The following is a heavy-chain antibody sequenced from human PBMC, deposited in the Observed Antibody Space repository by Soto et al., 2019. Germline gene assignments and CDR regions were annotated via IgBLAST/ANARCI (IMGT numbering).Heavy chain of an antibody. J-gene: IGHJ6*03. CDR2: ISEGGGST. Sequence: EEELLESGGGLVQPGGSLRLSCAASGFTFSSYAMSWVRQAPGKGLEGVSGISEGGGSTYYADSVRGRFTISRDNSKNTLYLKMNSLRAEDTALYYCAKPPGSSSTYYYYMGVWGKGTTVTVTS. CDR1: GFTFSSYA. CDR3: AKPPGSSSTYYYYMGV. V-gene: IGHV3-23*01. D-gene: IGHD6-6*01.